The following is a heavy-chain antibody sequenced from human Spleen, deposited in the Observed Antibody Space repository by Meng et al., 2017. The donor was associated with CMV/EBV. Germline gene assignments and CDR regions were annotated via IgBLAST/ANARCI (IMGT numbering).Heavy chain of an antibody. J-gene: IGHJ4*02. CDR3: ARVERYSSSSPYVY. CDR1: GFTFSDYY. D-gene: IGHD6-6*01. V-gene: IGHV3-11*01. Sequence: GGSLRLSCAASGFTFSDYYMSWIRQAPGKGPEWVSYMTSSGSTIFYADSVKGRFTISRDNAKKSLYLQMNSLRAEDTAVYYCARVERYSSSSPYVYWGRGTLVTVSS. CDR2: MTSSGSTI.